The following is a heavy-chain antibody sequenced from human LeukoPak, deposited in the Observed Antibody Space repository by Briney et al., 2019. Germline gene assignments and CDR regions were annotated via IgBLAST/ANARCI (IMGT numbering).Heavy chain of an antibody. Sequence: PSETLSLTCTVSGGSISGYYWAWIRQPPGKVLEWIGYIHYSGNTNYNPSLKSRVTMSVDTSKNQFSLELTSVTAADTAVYFCTKIANGGLPDYWGQGILVTVSS. V-gene: IGHV4-59*01. D-gene: IGHD2-8*01. J-gene: IGHJ4*02. CDR2: IHYSGNT. CDR3: TKIANGGLPDY. CDR1: GGSISGYY.